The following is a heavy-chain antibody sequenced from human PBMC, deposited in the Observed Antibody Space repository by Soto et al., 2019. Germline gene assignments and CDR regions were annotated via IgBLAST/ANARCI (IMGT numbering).Heavy chain of an antibody. V-gene: IGHV4-4*02. CDR3: ARLSFSYGVDV. J-gene: IGHJ6*02. CDR2: IYHGGST. Sequence: QVLLQESGPGLVKPSGTLSLTCAVSGGSISSANWWTWVRQPPGKGLEWTGEIYHGGSTSYNPSLKSRVTLSLDKFKNHFSLNLTSVTAADTAVYYCARLSFSYGVDVWGQGTTVTVSS. CDR1: GGSISSANW.